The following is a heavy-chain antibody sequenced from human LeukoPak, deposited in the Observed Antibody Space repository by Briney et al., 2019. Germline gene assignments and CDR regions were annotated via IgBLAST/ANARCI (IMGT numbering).Heavy chain of an antibody. CDR1: GDSISSNNW. CDR3: ARIQNRRVKIFGVVGKSPDYYYYMDV. CDR2: IYHSGSI. D-gene: IGHD3-3*01. V-gene: IGHV4-4*02. Sequence: SGTLSLTCAVSGDSISSNNWWSWVRQPPGKGLEWIGEIYHSGSIHYNPSLKSRVTISIDNSKNHFSLKLNSVTAADTAVYYCARIQNRRVKIFGVVGKSPDYYYYMDVWGKGTTVTVSS. J-gene: IGHJ6*03.